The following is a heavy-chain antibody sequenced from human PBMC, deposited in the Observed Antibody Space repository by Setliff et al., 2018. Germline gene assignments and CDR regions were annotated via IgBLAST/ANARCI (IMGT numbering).Heavy chain of an antibody. V-gene: IGHV1-2*04. CDR1: GYTFTSYY. J-gene: IGHJ6*02. Sequence: ASVKVSCKASGYTFTSYYMHWVRQAPGQGLEWMGWINPNSGGTNYAQKFQGWVTMTRDTSISTAYMELSRLRSDDTAVYYCARGTLWFGEPYYGMDVWGQGTTVTVSS. D-gene: IGHD3-10*01. CDR2: INPNSGGT. CDR3: ARGTLWFGEPYYGMDV.